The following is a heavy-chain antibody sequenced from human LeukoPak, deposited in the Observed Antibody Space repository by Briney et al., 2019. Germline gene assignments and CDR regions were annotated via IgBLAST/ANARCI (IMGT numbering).Heavy chain of an antibody. CDR1: RFTFSSYA. D-gene: IGHD2-2*01. CDR2: ISGSGGST. CDR3: AKPLLGLVVPAARTDFDY. Sequence: GGSLRLSCAASRFTFSSYAMSWVRQAPGKGLEWVSAISGSGGSTYYTDSVKGRFTISRDNSKNTLYLQMNSLRAEDTAVYYCAKPLLGLVVPAARTDFDYWGQGTLVTVSS. J-gene: IGHJ4*02. V-gene: IGHV3-23*01.